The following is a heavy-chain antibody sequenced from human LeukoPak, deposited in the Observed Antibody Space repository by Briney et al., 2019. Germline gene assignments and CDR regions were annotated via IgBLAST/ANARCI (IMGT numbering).Heavy chain of an antibody. CDR2: ISSSSSYI. V-gene: IGHV3-21*01. Sequence: GGSLRLSCAASGFTFSSYSMNWVRQAPGKGLEWVSSISSSSSYIYYADSVKGRFTISRDNAKNSLYLQMNSLRAEDTAVYYCARGSDGYFDWLFEEILPNFDYWGQGTLVTVSS. CDR3: ARGSDGYFDWLFEEILPNFDY. J-gene: IGHJ4*02. CDR1: GFTFSSYS. D-gene: IGHD3-9*01.